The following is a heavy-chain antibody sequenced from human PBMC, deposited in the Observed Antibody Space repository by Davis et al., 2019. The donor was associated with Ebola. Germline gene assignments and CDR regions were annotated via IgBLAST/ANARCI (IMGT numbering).Heavy chain of an antibody. J-gene: IGHJ6*04. CDR2: INHSGST. CDR3: ARDFKGSGPGGMDV. CDR1: GGSFSGYY. Sequence: PSETLSLTCAVYGGSFSGYYWSWIRQPPGKGLEWIGEINHSGSTNYNPSLKSRVTISVDTSKNQFSLKLSSVTAADTAVYYCARDFKGSGPGGMDVWGKGTTVTVSS. D-gene: IGHD3-10*01. V-gene: IGHV4-34*01.